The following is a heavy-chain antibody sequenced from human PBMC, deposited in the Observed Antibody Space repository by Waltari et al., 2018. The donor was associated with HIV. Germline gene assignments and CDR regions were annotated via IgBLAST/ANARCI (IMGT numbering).Heavy chain of an antibody. CDR2: INAVNGNT. CDR3: ARNDFWSGYFRPHS. V-gene: IGHV1-3*01. D-gene: IGHD3-3*01. CDR1: GYTFTSYA. J-gene: IGHJ3*01. Sequence: QVQLVQSGAEVKKPGASVKVSCKASGYTFTSYAMHWVRQAPGQRLEWMGWINAVNGNTKYSQRFQGRVTITRDTSAGTAYMELSSLRSEDTAVYYCARNDFWSGYFRPHSWGQGTMVTVAS.